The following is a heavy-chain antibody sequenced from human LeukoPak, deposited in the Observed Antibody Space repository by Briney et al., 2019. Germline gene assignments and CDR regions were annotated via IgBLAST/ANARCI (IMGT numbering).Heavy chain of an antibody. CDR2: IWYDGSNK. D-gene: IGHD1-26*01. V-gene: IGHV3-33*01. CDR1: GFTFSSYG. CDR3: ARDPRGLVGAQ. Sequence: RSLRLSCAASGFTFSSYGMHWVRQAPGKGLGWVAVIWYDGSNKYYADSVKGRFTISRDNSKNTLYLQMNSLRAEDTAVYYCARDPRGLVGAQWGQGTLVTVSS. J-gene: IGHJ4*02.